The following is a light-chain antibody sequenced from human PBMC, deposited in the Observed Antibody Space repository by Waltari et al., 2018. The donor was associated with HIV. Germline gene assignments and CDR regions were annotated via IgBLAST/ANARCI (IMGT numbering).Light chain of an antibody. CDR3: QQYNSNFYT. CDR2: KAS. CDR1: QSISTW. Sequence: DIQMTQSRSTLSASVVDRVTITCRASQSISTWLAWYQQKPGKPPKLLIYKASTLDSGVPSRFSGGGSETELTLTISSLQPDDFATYYCQQYNSNFYTFGQGTKLEIK. V-gene: IGKV1-5*03. J-gene: IGKJ2*01.